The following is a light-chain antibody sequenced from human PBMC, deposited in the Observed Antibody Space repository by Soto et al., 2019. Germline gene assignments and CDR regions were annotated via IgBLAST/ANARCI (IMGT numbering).Light chain of an antibody. CDR3: SSYTSSSTYV. CDR2: EVS. Sequence: QSALTQPASVSGSPGQSITISCTGTSSDVGGYNYVSWYQQHPGKAPKLMIYEVSNRPSGVSNRFSGSKSGNTASLTISGRQAEDAADYYCSSYTSSSTYVFGTGTKVTVL. J-gene: IGLJ1*01. V-gene: IGLV2-14*01. CDR1: SSDVGGYNY.